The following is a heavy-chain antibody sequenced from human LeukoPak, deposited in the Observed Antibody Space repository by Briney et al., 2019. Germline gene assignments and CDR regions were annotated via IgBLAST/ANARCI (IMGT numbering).Heavy chain of an antibody. CDR1: GFTVSSNY. D-gene: IGHD1-1*01. Sequence: GGSLRLSCAASGFTVSSNYMSWVRQAPGKGLEWVSSISGAGTYIYYADSVKGRFTISRDNAKNSLYLQMNNLRAEDTAVYYCAKDRVPRPPMDVWGKGTTVTVSS. V-gene: IGHV3-21*01. CDR2: ISGAGTYI. CDR3: AKDRVPRPPMDV. J-gene: IGHJ6*04.